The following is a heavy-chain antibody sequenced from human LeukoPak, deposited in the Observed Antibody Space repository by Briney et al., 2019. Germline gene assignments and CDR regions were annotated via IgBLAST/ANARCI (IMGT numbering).Heavy chain of an antibody. D-gene: IGHD3-22*01. Sequence: ASVKVSCKASGYTFTGYYMHWVRQAPGQGLEWMGWINPNSGGTNYAQKFQGRVTMTRDTSISTAYMELSRLRSDDTAVYYCARDSDSSAPKRAFDIWGQGTMVTVSS. CDR1: GYTFTGYY. J-gene: IGHJ3*02. CDR2: INPNSGGT. V-gene: IGHV1-2*02. CDR3: ARDSDSSAPKRAFDI.